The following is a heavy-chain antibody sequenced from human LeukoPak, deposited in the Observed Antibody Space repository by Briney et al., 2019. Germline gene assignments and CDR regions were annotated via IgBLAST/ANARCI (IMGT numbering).Heavy chain of an antibody. CDR2: ISSSGDYI. V-gene: IGHV3-21*01. D-gene: IGHD6-19*01. J-gene: IGHJ4*02. Sequence: PGGSLRLSCAASGFTFTTYTMTWVRQAPGKGLEWLSSISSSGDYIYYADSVKGRFTISRDNAKNSLYLQMNSLRAEDTAVYYCATKKGGQRWLVLWGQGTLVTVSS. CDR3: ATKKGGQRWLVL. CDR1: GFTFTTYT.